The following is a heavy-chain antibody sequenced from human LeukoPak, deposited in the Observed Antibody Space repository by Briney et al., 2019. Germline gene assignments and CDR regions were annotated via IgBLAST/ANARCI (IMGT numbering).Heavy chain of an antibody. V-gene: IGHV1-24*01. D-gene: IGHD6-13*01. CDR3: ATGWATGSSWSFDY. CDR2: FDPEDGET. J-gene: IGHJ4*02. CDR1: GYTLTELS. Sequence: ASVKVSSKVSGYTLTELSMHWVRQAPGKGLEWMGGFDPEDGETIYAQKFQGRVTMTEDTSTDTAYMELSSLRSEDTAVYYCATGWATGSSWSFDYWGQGTLVTVSS.